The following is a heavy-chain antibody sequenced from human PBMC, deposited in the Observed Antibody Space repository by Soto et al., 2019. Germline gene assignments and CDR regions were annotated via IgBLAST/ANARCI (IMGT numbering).Heavy chain of an antibody. V-gene: IGHV4-34*01. CDR1: GGSFSGYY. CDR3: ARGSRNIVVVIAMSEYFQH. D-gene: IGHD2-21*01. CDR2: INHSGST. Sequence: SETLSLTCAVYGGSFSGYYWSWIRQPPGKGLEWIGEINHSGSTNYNPSLKSRVTVSVDTSKNQFSLKLSSVTAADTAVYYCARGSRNIVVVIAMSEYFQHWGQGTLVTVSS. J-gene: IGHJ1*01.